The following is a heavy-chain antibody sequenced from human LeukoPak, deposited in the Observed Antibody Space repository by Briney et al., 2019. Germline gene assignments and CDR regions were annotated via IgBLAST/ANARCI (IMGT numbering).Heavy chain of an antibody. V-gene: IGHV4-31*03. Sequence: PSQTLSLTCTVSGGSISSGGYYWIWIRQHPGRGLEWIGYIYYSGSTYYNPSLKSRVTISVDTSKNQFSLKLSSLTAAATAVYYCARDAEVDAAMVYVLYGAGISRAFDYWGQGTLVTVSS. D-gene: IGHD5-18*01. CDR1: GGSISSGGYY. CDR3: ARDAEVDAAMVYVLYGAGISRAFDY. CDR2: IYYSGST. J-gene: IGHJ4*02.